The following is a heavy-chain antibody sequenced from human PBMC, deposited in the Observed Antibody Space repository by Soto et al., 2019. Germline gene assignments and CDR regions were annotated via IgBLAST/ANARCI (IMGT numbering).Heavy chain of an antibody. Sequence: QLQLQESGSGLVKPSQTLSLTCAVSGGSISSGGYSWSWILQPPGKGLEWIGYIYHSGSTYYNPSLKSRVAISVDRSKNQFSLNLSSVTAADTAVYYCARTTYYYDSSGYQTIGRGYFDYWGQGTLVTVSS. V-gene: IGHV4-30-2*01. CDR1: GGSISSGGYS. J-gene: IGHJ4*02. CDR3: ARTTYYYDSSGYQTIGRGYFDY. D-gene: IGHD3-22*01. CDR2: IYHSGST.